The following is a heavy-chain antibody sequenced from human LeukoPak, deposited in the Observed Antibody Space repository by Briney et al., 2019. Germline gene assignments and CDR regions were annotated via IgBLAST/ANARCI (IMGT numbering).Heavy chain of an antibody. V-gene: IGHV3-23*01. Sequence: GGSLRLSCAASGFTFSSYAMSWVRQAPGKGLEWVSAISSSGGSTYYADSVKGRFTISRDNSKNTMYLQMNSLRAEDTAVYYCAKDSYCTNGVCYKYDEIYWGQGTLVTVSS. CDR2: ISSSGGST. D-gene: IGHD2-8*01. CDR3: AKDSYCTNGVCYKYDEIY. J-gene: IGHJ4*02. CDR1: GFTFSSYA.